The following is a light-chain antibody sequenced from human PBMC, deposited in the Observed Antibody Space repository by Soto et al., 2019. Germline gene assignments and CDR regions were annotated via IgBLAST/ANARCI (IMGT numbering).Light chain of an antibody. Sequence: QSVLTQPASVSGSPGQSITISCTGTSSDVGSYNLVSWYQQHPGKAPKLMIYEGSKRPSGVSNRFSGSKSGNTASPTISGLQAEDEDDYYCCSYAGSSTYVLGTRTRSPS. J-gene: IGLJ1*01. CDR3: CSYAGSSTYV. V-gene: IGLV2-23*01. CDR1: SSDVGSYNL. CDR2: EGS.